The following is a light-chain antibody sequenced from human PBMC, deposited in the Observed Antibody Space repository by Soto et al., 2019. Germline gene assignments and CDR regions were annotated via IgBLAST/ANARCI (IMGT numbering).Light chain of an antibody. CDR2: DVS. CDR3: SSYTSNNTV. CDR1: SSDVGGYNY. J-gene: IGLJ1*01. Sequence: QSALTQPASVSGSPGQSITISCTGTSSDVGGYNYVSWYQQHPGKAPKLMIFDVSNRSSGVSNRFSGSKSGNTASLTISGLQVEDEAEYYCSSYTSNNTVFGTGTKLTVL. V-gene: IGLV2-14*01.